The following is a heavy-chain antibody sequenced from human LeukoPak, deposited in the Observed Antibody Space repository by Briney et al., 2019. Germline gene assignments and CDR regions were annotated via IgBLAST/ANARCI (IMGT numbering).Heavy chain of an antibody. CDR2: ISTSSDTI. CDR1: RFIFRSYS. V-gene: IGHV3-48*04. D-gene: IGHD2-2*01. Sequence: GGSLSLSCAASRFIFRSYSMNWDRQGPGKGLVWFVFISTSSDTITYSNSVKGRFTTYRDNAKNSLYLQMDSLRAEDTAVYYCARGLVVPAAGGDYWGQGTLVTVS. J-gene: IGHJ4*02. CDR3: ARGLVVPAAGGDY.